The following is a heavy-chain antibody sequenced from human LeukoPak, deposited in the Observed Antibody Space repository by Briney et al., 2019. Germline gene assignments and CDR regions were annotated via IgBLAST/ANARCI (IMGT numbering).Heavy chain of an antibody. CDR1: GGSFSSYY. Sequence: SETLSLTCAVYGGSFSSYYWSWIRQPPGKGLEWIGYIYYSGGTNYNPSLKSRVTISVDTSKNQFSLKLSSVTAADTAVYYCAGGYSSGWYVGHWGQGTLVTVSS. D-gene: IGHD6-19*01. CDR3: AGGYSSGWYVGH. J-gene: IGHJ4*02. CDR2: IYYSGGT. V-gene: IGHV4-59*08.